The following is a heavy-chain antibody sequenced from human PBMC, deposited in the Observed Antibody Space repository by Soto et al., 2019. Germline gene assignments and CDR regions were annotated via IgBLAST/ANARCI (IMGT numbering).Heavy chain of an antibody. CDR1: GFTFSSYW. CDR2: IKQDGSEK. Sequence: PGGSLRLSCAASGFTFSSYWMSWVRQAPGKGLEWVANIKQDGSEKYYVDSVKGRFTISRDNAKNSLYLQMNSLRAEDTAVYYCARDSYDYILRSYLNAFDIRGQGTMVTVS. D-gene: IGHD3-16*02. CDR3: ARDSYDYILRSYLNAFDI. J-gene: IGHJ3*02. V-gene: IGHV3-7*01.